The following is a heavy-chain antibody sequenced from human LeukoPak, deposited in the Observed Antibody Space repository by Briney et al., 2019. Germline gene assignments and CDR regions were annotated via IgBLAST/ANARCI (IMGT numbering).Heavy chain of an antibody. Sequence: GGSLRLSCAASGFNFRYYAMTWVRQAPGKGLECVSGISEGADITYYGRSVKGRFTISRDNSKNTLYLKMNSLRAEDTAVYYCAKQNSRGFDYWGQGTLVTVSS. J-gene: IGHJ4*02. V-gene: IGHV3-23*01. CDR2: ISEGADIT. CDR3: AKQNSRGFDY. D-gene: IGHD2/OR15-2a*01. CDR1: GFNFRYYA.